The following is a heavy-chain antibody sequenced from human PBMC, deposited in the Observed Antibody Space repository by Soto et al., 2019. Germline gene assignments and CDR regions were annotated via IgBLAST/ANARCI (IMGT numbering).Heavy chain of an antibody. CDR3: ARDSAGQQLVGHRGNDAFDI. D-gene: IGHD6-13*01. CDR1: GGSISSGDYY. V-gene: IGHV4-30-4*01. J-gene: IGHJ3*02. Sequence: SETLSLTCTVSGGSISSGDYYWSWIRQPPGKGLEWIGYIYYSGSTYYNPSLKSRVTISVDTSKNQFSLKLSSVTAADTAVYYCARDSAGQQLVGHRGNDAFDIWGQGTMVTVSS. CDR2: IYYSGST.